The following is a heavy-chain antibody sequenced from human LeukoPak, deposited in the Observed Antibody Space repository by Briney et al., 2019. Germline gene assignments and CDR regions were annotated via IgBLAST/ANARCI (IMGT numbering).Heavy chain of an antibody. V-gene: IGHV1-18*04. CDR2: ISAYNGNT. J-gene: IGHJ5*02. CDR3: ARDDPDLKAHNWFDP. Sequence: GASVKVSCKAPGYTFTSYGISWVRQAPGQGLEWMGWISAYNGNTNYAQKLQGRVTMTTDTSTSTAYMELRSLRSDDTAVYYCARDDPDLKAHNWFDPWGQGTLVTVSS. CDR1: GYTFTSYG.